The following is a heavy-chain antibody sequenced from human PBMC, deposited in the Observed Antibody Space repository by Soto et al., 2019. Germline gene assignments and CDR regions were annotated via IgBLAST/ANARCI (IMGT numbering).Heavy chain of an antibody. CDR3: ARSPGYYFDY. CDR1: GGSIGSGGYY. Sequence: ALSLTCTVSGGSIGSGGYYWSWIRQHPGKGLEWIGYIYYSGITYYNPSLKSRVTISVDTSKNQFSLKLSSVTAADTAVYYCARSPGYYFDYWGQGTLVTVLL. V-gene: IGHV4-31*03. J-gene: IGHJ4*02. CDR2: IYYSGIT.